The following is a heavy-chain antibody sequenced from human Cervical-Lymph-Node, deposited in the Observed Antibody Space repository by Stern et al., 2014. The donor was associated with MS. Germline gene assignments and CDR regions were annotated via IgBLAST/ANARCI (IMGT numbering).Heavy chain of an antibody. V-gene: IGHV5-51*01. D-gene: IGHD7-27*01. CDR1: GYTFSNSW. J-gene: IGHJ4*02. CDR2: IYPGDSDT. Sequence: EVQLVESGAEVKKPGESLRLSCKGAGYTFSNSWIGWVRQMPGKGLEWMGIIYPGDSDTRSSPSFQGQVTISADKSISTAYLQWSSLKASDTAMYYCARLTGSVDSWGQGTLVTVSS. CDR3: ARLTGSVDS.